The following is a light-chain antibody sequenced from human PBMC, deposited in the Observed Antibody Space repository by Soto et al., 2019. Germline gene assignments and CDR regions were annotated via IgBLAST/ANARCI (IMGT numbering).Light chain of an antibody. CDR2: SNN. Sequence: QSVLTQPPSASGTPGQRVTISCSGGNSNIGSNYVYWYQQLPGTAPKLLIYSNNQRPSGVPDRFSGSKSGTSASLAISGLRSEDEADYCCATWDDSLSALVFGGGTKLTVL. J-gene: IGLJ3*02. V-gene: IGLV1-47*02. CDR3: ATWDDSLSALV. CDR1: NSNIGSNY.